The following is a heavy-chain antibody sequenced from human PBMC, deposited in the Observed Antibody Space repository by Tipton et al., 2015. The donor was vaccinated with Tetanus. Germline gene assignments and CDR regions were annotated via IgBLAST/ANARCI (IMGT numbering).Heavy chain of an antibody. V-gene: IGHV4-30-4*08. Sequence: TLSLTCIVSGGSLFSGSFYWAWIRQPPGKGLEWIGYTYYSGSTGYNPSLKSRVTISIDSSKNQFSLKLSSVTAADTAVYYCARDHFRTLTRPASFYNWFDPWGQGTLVTVSS. J-gene: IGHJ5*02. CDR3: ARDHFRTLTRPASFYNWFDP. CDR2: TYYSGST. D-gene: IGHD3/OR15-3a*01. CDR1: GGSLFSGSFY.